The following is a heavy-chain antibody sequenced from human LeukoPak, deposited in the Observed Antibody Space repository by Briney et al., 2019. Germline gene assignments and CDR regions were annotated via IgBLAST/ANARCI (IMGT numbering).Heavy chain of an antibody. Sequence: SETLSLTCAVYGGSFSGYYWSWIRQPPGKGLEWIGEINHSGSTNYNPSLKSRVTISVDTSKNQFSLKLSSVTAADTAVYYRARGGYGGSNYYYYYMDVWGKGTTVTVSS. J-gene: IGHJ6*03. CDR1: GGSFSGYY. CDR3: ARGGYGGSNYYYYYMDV. CDR2: INHSGST. D-gene: IGHD4-23*01. V-gene: IGHV4-34*01.